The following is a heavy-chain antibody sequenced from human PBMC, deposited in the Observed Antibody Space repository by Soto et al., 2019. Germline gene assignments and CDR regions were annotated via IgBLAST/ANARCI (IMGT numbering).Heavy chain of an antibody. CDR3: ARGGIVVVTAIRRRTQGIDY. Sequence: QVQLQQWGAGLLKPSETLSLTCAVYGGSFSGYYWSWIRQPPGKGLEWIGEINHSGSNNYNPSLKRRVTTSVDTSKNQFSLKLSSVTAADTAVYYCARGGIVVVTAIRRRTQGIDYWGQGTLVTVSS. J-gene: IGHJ4*02. D-gene: IGHD2-21*02. CDR1: GGSFSGYY. V-gene: IGHV4-34*01. CDR2: INHSGSN.